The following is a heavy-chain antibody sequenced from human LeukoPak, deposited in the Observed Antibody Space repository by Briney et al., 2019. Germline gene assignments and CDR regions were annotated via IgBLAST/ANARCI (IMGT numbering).Heavy chain of an antibody. CDR2: IKSKTDGGTT. Sequence: PGGSLRLSCAASGFTFSNAWMSWVRQAPGKGLEWVGRIKSKTDGGTTDYAAPVKGRFTISRDDSKNTLYLQMNSLKTEDTAVYYCTTALQNVYHYGMDVWGQGTTVTVSS. V-gene: IGHV3-15*01. D-gene: IGHD4-11*01. J-gene: IGHJ6*02. CDR3: TTALQNVYHYGMDV. CDR1: GFTFSNAW.